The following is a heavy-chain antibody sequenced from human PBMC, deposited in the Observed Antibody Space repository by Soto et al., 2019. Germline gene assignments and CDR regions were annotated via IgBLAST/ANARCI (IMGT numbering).Heavy chain of an antibody. D-gene: IGHD6-6*01. CDR2: INWNRGSI. V-gene: IGHV3-9*01. Sequence: VQLVESGGGLVQPGRSLRLSCAASGFTFDDYAMHWVRQAPGKGLEWVSSINWNRGSIGYADSVKGRFTISRDNAKNSLYLQMNSLRAEDTALYYCAKDDYSSSSGMDYWGQGTLVTVSS. CDR3: AKDDYSSSSGMDY. J-gene: IGHJ4*02. CDR1: GFTFDDYA.